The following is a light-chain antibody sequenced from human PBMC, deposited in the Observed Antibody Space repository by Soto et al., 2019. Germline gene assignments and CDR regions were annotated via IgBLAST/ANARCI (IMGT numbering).Light chain of an antibody. CDR2: GAS. V-gene: IGKV3D-7*01. CDR1: QTVSSSS. J-gene: IGKJ4*01. CDR3: QHDYNLLT. Sequence: EIVLTQSPGTLSLSAGERVPLSCRASQTVSSSSLTWCQQKPCQAPGLLIYGASTRATAIPARFSGSGSGTDFTLTSSSLPPEDFAVYYCQHDYNLLTFGGGTKVDIK.